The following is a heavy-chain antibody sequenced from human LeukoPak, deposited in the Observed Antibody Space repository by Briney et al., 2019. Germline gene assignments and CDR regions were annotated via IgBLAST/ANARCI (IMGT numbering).Heavy chain of an antibody. CDR3: ARDPTRSWYLDL. CDR1: GFFVSSHY. D-gene: IGHD1/OR15-1a*01. V-gene: IGHV3-53*01. J-gene: IGHJ2*01. CDR2: IYSGGST. Sequence: PGGSLRLSCAASGFFVSSHYMSWVRQAPGKGLEWVTVIYSGGSTYYADSVKGRFTISRDNSKNTLYLQMNSLRVEDTAVYYCARDPTRSWYLDLWGRGTLVTVSS.